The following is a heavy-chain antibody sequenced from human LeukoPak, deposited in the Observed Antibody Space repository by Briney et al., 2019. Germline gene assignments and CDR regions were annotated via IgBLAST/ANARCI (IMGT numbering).Heavy chain of an antibody. CDR1: GFTSSSYW. V-gene: IGHV3-7*01. CDR2: IKQDGSEK. Sequence: GGSLRLSCAASGFTSSSYWMSWVRQAPGKGLEWVANIKQDGSEKYYADSVKGRFTISRDNSKNTLYLQMNSLRAEDTTVYYCARVLLPLYGMDVWGQGTTVTVSS. D-gene: IGHD3-22*01. J-gene: IGHJ6*02. CDR3: ARVLLPLYGMDV.